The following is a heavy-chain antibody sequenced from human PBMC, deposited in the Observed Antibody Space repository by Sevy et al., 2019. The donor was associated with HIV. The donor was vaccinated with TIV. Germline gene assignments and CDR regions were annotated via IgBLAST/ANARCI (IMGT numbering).Heavy chain of an antibody. CDR3: ARSVSYYFDH. J-gene: IGHJ4*02. CDR1: GFTFSIYS. V-gene: IGHV3-48*01. CDR2: VTSDTRTI. D-gene: IGHD6-19*01. Sequence: GGSLRLSCAASGFTFSIYSMNWVRQAPGKGLEWVSYVTSDTRTIYYADSVKGRFTISRDNARNSLYLQMNSLRAQDTAVYYCARSVSYYFDHWGQGALVTVSS.